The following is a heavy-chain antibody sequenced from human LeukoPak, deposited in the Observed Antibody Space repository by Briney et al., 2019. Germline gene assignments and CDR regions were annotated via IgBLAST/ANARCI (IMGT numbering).Heavy chain of an antibody. Sequence: GGSLRLSCAAPGFTFSDYNMHWIRQAPGKGLEWISYISSRGGTIFYADSVKGRFTISRDNAENSLFLQLNSLRPEDTAVYYCARDGIRSFGLITKHDYWGQGTLVSVSS. J-gene: IGHJ4*02. CDR2: ISSRGGTI. V-gene: IGHV3-11*04. D-gene: IGHD3-3*01. CDR3: ARDGIRSFGLITKHDY. CDR1: GFTFSDYN.